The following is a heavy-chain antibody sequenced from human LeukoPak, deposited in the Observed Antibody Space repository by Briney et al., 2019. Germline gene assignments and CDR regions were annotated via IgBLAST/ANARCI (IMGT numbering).Heavy chain of an antibody. J-gene: IGHJ6*03. CDR1: GFTFSNYG. D-gene: IGHD6-19*01. CDR3: AKEGGSSGWYYRDYYYYMDV. Sequence: GGSLRLSCAASGFTFSNYGMHWVRQAPGKGLEWVAVISYDGSNIYYADSVKGRFTISRDNSKNTLFLQMNSLRAEDTAVYYCAKEGGSSGWYYRDYYYYMDVWGKGTTVTVSS. CDR2: ISYDGSNI. V-gene: IGHV3-30*18.